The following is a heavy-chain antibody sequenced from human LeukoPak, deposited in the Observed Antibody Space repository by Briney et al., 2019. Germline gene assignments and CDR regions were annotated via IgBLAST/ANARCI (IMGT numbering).Heavy chain of an antibody. CDR3: ARNNYVTHFYGLDV. J-gene: IGHJ6*02. D-gene: IGHD4-11*01. CDR2: IYYSGST. CDR1: GGSINSYY. Sequence: SETLSLTCTVSGGSINSYYWSWIRQPPGKGLEWIAYIYYSGSTNYNPSLKSRVTISVDTSKNQFSLKLSSVTAADTAVYFCARNNYVTHFYGLDVGGQGTTVTV. V-gene: IGHV4-59*01.